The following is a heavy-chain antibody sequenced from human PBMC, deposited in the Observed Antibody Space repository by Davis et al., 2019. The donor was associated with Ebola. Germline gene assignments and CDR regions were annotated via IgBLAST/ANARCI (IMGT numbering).Heavy chain of an antibody. CDR3: ARGHNYAHEY. J-gene: IGHJ4*02. V-gene: IGHV1-18*04. CDR2: ISVYNGNT. CDR1: GYTFTDYN. D-gene: IGHD4-11*01. Sequence: ASVKVSCKASGYTFTDYNIHWMRQAPGQGLEWMGWISVYNGNTNYAQKVQDRVIMTTDTSTTTAYMELRSLRYDDTADYYCARGHNYAHEYWGQGTLVTVSS.